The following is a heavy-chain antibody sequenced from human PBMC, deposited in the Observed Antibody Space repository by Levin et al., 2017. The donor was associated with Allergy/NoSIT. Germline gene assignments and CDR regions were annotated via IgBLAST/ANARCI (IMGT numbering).Heavy chain of an antibody. Sequence: GGSLRLSCAASGFTFRDSWMSWVRQAPGKGLEWVANIKEDGSEKHSADSVKGRFTISRDNAKNSLFLQMNSLRAEDTAVYYCATYFHTASLDSWGQGTLVTVSS. CDR2: IKEDGSEK. V-gene: IGHV3-7*02. CDR3: ATYFHTASLDS. J-gene: IGHJ5*01. D-gene: IGHD5-18*01. CDR1: GFTFRDSW.